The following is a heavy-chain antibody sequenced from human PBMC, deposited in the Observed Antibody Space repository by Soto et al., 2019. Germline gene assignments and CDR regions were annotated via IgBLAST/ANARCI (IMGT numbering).Heavy chain of an antibody. CDR3: ARPYGGNSGYFDL. J-gene: IGHJ2*01. Sequence: PSETLSLTCAVYGGSFSGYYWSWIRQPPGKGLEWIGEINHSGSTNYNPSLKSRVTISVVTSKNQFSLKLTSVTAADTAVYYCARPYGGNSGYFDLWGRGTLVTVSS. CDR2: INHSGST. V-gene: IGHV4-34*01. CDR1: GGSFSGYY. D-gene: IGHD4-17*01.